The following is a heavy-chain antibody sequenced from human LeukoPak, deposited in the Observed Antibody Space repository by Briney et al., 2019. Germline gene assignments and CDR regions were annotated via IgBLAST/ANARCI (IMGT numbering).Heavy chain of an antibody. Sequence: SETLSPTCAVYGGSFSGYYWSWIRQPPGKGLAWIGSIYFSGTTYYNPSLKSRVTISVDTSRNQFSLKLNSVTAADTAIYYCVRHLGANTWMGNWFDPWGQGTLVTVSS. CDR3: VRHLGANTWMGNWFDP. CDR1: GGSFSGYY. J-gene: IGHJ5*02. V-gene: IGHV4-34*01. D-gene: IGHD1-1*01. CDR2: IYFSGTT.